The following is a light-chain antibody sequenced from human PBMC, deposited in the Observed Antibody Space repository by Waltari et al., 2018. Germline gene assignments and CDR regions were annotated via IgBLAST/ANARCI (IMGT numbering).Light chain of an antibody. CDR1: QSVSSY. J-gene: IGKJ1*01. CDR3: QQRSNWPPWG. CDR2: DAS. V-gene: IGKV3-11*01. Sequence: PGERATLSCRASQSVSSYLAWYQQKPGQAPRLLIYDASNRATGIPARFSGSGSGTDFTLTISSLEPEDFAVYYCQQRSNWPPWGFGQGTKVEIK.